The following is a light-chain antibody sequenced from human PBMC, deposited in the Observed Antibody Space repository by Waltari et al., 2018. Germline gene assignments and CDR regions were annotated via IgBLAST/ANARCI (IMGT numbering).Light chain of an antibody. J-gene: IGKJ4*01. Sequence: EVVMTQSPVTLSVSPGERATLSCRASQSVSRDLPWYRQRPGQAPSLLIYGASTRATGIPVRFSGSGSGTEFTLTISSLQSEDFAVYYCQQYNKWPLTFGGGTKVEI. CDR1: QSVSRD. V-gene: IGKV3-15*01. CDR3: QQYNKWPLT. CDR2: GAS.